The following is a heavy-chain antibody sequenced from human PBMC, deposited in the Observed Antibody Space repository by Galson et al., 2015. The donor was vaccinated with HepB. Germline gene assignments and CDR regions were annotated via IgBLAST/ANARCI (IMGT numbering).Heavy chain of an antibody. CDR3: AREFGVRFGEPDSDY. V-gene: IGHV1-69*04. Sequence: SVKVSCKASGGTFSSYTISWVRQAPGQGLEWMGRIIPILGIANYAQKFQGRVTITADKSTGTAYMELSSLRSEDTAVYYCAREFGVRFGEPDSDYWGQGTLVTVSS. CDR1: GGTFSSYT. J-gene: IGHJ4*02. CDR2: IIPILGIA. D-gene: IGHD3-10*01.